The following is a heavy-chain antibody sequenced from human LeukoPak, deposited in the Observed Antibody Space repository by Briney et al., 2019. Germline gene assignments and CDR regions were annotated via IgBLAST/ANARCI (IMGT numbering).Heavy chain of an antibody. D-gene: IGHD3-10*01. J-gene: IGHJ5*02. CDR3: ARGVVRGPTWINWFDP. V-gene: IGHV1-18*01. Sequence: ASVKVSCKASGYTFTSYGISWVRQAPGQGLEWMGWISAYNGNTNYAQKLQGRVTMTTDTSTSTAYMELRSLRSDVTAVYYCARGVVRGPTWINWFDPWGQGTLVTVSS. CDR2: ISAYNGNT. CDR1: GYTFTSYG.